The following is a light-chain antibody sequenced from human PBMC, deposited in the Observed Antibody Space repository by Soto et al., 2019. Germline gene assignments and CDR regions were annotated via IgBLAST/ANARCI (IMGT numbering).Light chain of an antibody. V-gene: IGKV2-30*01. J-gene: IGKJ3*01. CDR1: LTLVFSDGNTY. Sequence: EGVMTQSPLYLPVTLGQPASISCTPSLTLVFSDGNTYLNWFQQRPGQPPRRLIYKVSHRDSGIPDRFSGSGSGTDFTLKISRVEADDVGVYYCMQCTHWPFTFGPGTKVDTK. CDR2: KVS. CDR3: MQCTHWPFT.